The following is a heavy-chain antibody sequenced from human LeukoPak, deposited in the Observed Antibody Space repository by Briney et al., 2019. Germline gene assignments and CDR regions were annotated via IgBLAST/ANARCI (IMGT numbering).Heavy chain of an antibody. V-gene: IGHV4-34*01. Sequence: PSETLSLTCAVYGGSITGYYWSWIRQTPGRGLEWVGEIHYTGGTSSNASLKSRVTISPDTSKNQFSLRLSSVTAADTAVYYCARGNILTGYCFDFWGQGALVTVSS. CDR3: ARGNILTGYCFDF. CDR1: GGSITGYY. D-gene: IGHD3-9*01. CDR2: IHYTGGT. J-gene: IGHJ4*02.